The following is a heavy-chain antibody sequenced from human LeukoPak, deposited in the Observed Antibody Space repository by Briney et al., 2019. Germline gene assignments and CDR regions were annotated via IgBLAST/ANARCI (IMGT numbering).Heavy chain of an antibody. CDR1: GFTFSSYW. V-gene: IGHV3-74*01. D-gene: IGHD2-15*01. J-gene: IGHJ3*02. Sequence: TGGSLRLSCAASGFTFSSYWMHWVRQAPGKGLVWVSRIHSDGSTTSYADSVKGRFTISRDNAKNTLYLQMNSLRAEDTAVYYCASRGVVTGAFAIWGQGTMVTVSS. CDR2: IHSDGSTT. CDR3: ASRGVVTGAFAI.